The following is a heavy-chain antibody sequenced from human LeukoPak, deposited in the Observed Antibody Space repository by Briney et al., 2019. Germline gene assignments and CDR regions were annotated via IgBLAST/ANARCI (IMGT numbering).Heavy chain of an antibody. V-gene: IGHV3-23*01. J-gene: IGHJ4*02. CDR3: AKGYMVRGPLHY. CDR1: GFTFSSYG. D-gene: IGHD3-10*01. Sequence: GGSLRLSCAASGFTFSSYGMSWVRQAPGKGLEWVSAISGSGGSTYYADSVKGRFTISRDNSKNTLYLQMNSLRAKDTAVYYCAKGYMVRGPLHYWGQGTLVTVSS. CDR2: ISGSGGST.